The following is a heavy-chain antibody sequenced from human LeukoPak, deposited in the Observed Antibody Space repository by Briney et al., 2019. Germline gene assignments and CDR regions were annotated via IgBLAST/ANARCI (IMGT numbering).Heavy chain of an antibody. CDR1: GYSISSGYY. CDR2: IYHSGST. V-gene: IGHV4-38-2*02. Sequence: PSETLSLTCTVSGYSISSGYYWGWIRQPPGKGLEWIGSIYHSGSTYYNPSLKSRVTISVDTSKNQFSLKLSSVTAADTAVYYCARLVLWAAAGRGGFDYWGQGTLVTVSS. J-gene: IGHJ4*02. D-gene: IGHD6-13*01. CDR3: ARLVLWAAAGRGGFDY.